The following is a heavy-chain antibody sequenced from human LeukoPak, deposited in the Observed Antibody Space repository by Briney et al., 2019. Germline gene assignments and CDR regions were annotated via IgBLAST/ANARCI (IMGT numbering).Heavy chain of an antibody. CDR3: ARSYPQSLWFGELRFDY. Sequence: ASVKVSCKASGYTFTGYYMHWVRQAPGQGLEWMGWINPNSGGTNYAQKFQGRVTMTRDTSISTAYVELSRLGSDDTAVYYCARSYPQSLWFGELRFDYWGQGTLVTVSS. V-gene: IGHV1-2*02. CDR2: INPNSGGT. CDR1: GYTFTGYY. J-gene: IGHJ4*02. D-gene: IGHD3-10*01.